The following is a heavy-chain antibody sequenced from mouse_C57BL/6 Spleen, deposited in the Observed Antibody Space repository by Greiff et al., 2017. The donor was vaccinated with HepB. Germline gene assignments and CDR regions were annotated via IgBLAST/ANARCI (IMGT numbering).Heavy chain of an antibody. Sequence: VKLQESGAELVKPGASVKISCKASGYTFTDYDINWVKQRPGQGLEWIGKIGPGSGSTYYNEKFQGKATLTADKSSSTAYMHLSSLTSEDSSVYFCARSYGSIPFGYWGQAPTLTVSS. CDR3: ARSYGSIPFGY. CDR1: GYTFTDYD. V-gene: IGHV1-77*01. CDR2: IGPGSGST. J-gene: IGHJ2*01. D-gene: IGHD1-1*01.